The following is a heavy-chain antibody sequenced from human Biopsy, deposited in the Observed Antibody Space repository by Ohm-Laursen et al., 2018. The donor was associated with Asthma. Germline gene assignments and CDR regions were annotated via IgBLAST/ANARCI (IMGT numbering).Heavy chain of an antibody. J-gene: IGHJ4*02. CDR3: AREVVSSGFYFDS. Sequence: SETLSLTCTVSGGSIRNYYWSWIRQPPGQRLEFIGYIYTSGSNNYNPSLKSRVTISEDPSMNQFSLKLSSVTAADTAVYYCAREVVSSGFYFDSWGQGTLVTVSS. D-gene: IGHD3-22*01. CDR2: IYTSGSN. CDR1: GGSIRNYY. V-gene: IGHV4-59*01.